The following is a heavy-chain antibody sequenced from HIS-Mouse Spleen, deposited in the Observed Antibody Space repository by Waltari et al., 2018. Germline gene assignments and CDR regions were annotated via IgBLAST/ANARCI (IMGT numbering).Heavy chain of an antibody. CDR3: ARSPYYDFWSGYSDNWFDP. CDR1: DGYTSSSAYY. D-gene: IGHD3-3*01. J-gene: IGHJ5*02. CDR2: IYYSGSY. Sequence: QVQLNKLVLSLRKSAQSLSRTGTVPDGYTSSSAYYWSSIRMNQGKGLEWIGYIYYSGSYYYNPSLKSRVTISVDTSKNQFSLKLSSVTAADTAVYYCARSPYYDFWSGYSDNWFDPWGQGTLVTVSS. V-gene: IGHV4-31*03.